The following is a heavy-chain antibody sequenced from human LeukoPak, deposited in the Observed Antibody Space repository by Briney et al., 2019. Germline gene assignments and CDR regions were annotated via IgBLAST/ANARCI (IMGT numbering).Heavy chain of an antibody. J-gene: IGHJ6*04. CDR2: IHYSGST. CDR1: SGSISSHY. CDR3: ARGVGYCSSTSCYRGMDV. D-gene: IGHD2-2*01. V-gene: IGHV4-59*11. Sequence: PSETLSLTCTVSSGSISSHYWSWIRQPPGKGLEWIGYIHYSGSTNYNPSLKSRVTISVDTSKNQFSLKLSSVTAADTAVYYCARGVGYCSSTSCYRGMDVWGKGTTVTVSS.